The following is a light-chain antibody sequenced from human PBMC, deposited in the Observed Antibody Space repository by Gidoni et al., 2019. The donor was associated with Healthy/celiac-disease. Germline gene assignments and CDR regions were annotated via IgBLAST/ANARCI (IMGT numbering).Light chain of an antibody. CDR2: WAS. J-gene: IGKJ4*01. Sequence: DIVMPQSPDSLAGSLGERATINCKSSQSALYSSNNKNYLAWYQQKPGQPPKLLIYWASTRESGVPDRFSGSGSGTDFTLTISSLQAEDVAVYYCQQYYSTPPLTFGGGTKVEIK. CDR1: QSALYSSNNKNY. CDR3: QQYYSTPPLT. V-gene: IGKV4-1*01.